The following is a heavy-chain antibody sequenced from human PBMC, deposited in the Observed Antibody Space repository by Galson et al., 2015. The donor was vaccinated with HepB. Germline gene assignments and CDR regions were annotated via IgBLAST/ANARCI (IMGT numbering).Heavy chain of an antibody. CDR2: ISYDGSNK. Sequence: SLRLSCAASGFTFSSYAMHWVRQAPGKGLEWVAVISYDGSNKYYADSVKGRFTISRDNSKNTLYLQMNSLRAEDTAVYYCARGRTDRVTTVYYYGMDVWGQGTTVTVSS. J-gene: IGHJ6*02. D-gene: IGHD4-17*01. CDR3: ARGRTDRVTTVYYYGMDV. V-gene: IGHV3-30*04. CDR1: GFTFSSYA.